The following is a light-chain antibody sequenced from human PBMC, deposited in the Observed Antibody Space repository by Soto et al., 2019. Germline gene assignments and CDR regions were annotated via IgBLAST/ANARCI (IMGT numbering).Light chain of an antibody. J-gene: IGLJ3*02. CDR2: DDT. Sequence: SYELTQEPSVSLAPGQTARVTCGGNNIGSKSVHWYQQKPGQGPVLVVSDDTDRPSGIPERFSGSKSGNTATLTISRVEAGDEADYYCQVFDGHSDHPVFGGGTKLTVL. CDR3: QVFDGHSDHPV. V-gene: IGLV3-21*02. CDR1: NIGSKS.